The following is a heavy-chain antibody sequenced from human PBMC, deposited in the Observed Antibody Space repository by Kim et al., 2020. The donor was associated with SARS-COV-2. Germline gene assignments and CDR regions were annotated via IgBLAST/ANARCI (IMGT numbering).Heavy chain of an antibody. V-gene: IGHV4-34*01. Sequence: RVTISVDTSKNQFSLKLSSVTAADTAVYYCARVQYDSSGYYYFYYYGMDVWGQGTTVTVSS. D-gene: IGHD3-22*01. CDR3: ARVQYDSSGYYYFYYYGMDV. J-gene: IGHJ6*02.